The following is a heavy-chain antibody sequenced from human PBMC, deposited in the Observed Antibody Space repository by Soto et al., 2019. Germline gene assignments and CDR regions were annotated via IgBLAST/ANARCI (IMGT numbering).Heavy chain of an antibody. CDR2: ISAYNDHT. Sequence: QVQLVQSGAEVKKPGASVKVSCKAAGYTLTTYGVSWVRHAPGQGLAWVGWISAYNDHTNYAQKFQGRVTMTTDTSTSTAYMELRSLRSDDTAVYYCARGTDFDYWGQGTLVTVSS. D-gene: IGHD1-1*01. CDR1: GYTLTTYG. J-gene: IGHJ4*02. CDR3: ARGTDFDY. V-gene: IGHV1-18*01.